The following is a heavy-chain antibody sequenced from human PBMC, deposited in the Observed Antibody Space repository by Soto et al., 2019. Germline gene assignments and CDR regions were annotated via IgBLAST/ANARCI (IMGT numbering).Heavy chain of an antibody. CDR1: GDSVCSHY. V-gene: IGHV4-4*07. CDR3: AREPLAHSYFDF. Sequence: PSETLSLTCTVSGDSVCSHYWSWIRQPAGKGLEWLGRLYNDERTNYNPSLKSRVTMSMDTSKNQFSLKLTSVTAADSAVYFCAREPLAHSYFDFWGQGILVTVSS. CDR2: LYNDERT. J-gene: IGHJ4*02.